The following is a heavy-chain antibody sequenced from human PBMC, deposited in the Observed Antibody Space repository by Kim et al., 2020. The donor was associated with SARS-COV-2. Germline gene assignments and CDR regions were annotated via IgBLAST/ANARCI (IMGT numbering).Heavy chain of an antibody. D-gene: IGHD3-16*01. V-gene: IGHV3-74*01. J-gene: IGHJ4*02. CDR1: GFTFSSYW. CDR3: VRDPSHFGEYFDS. Sequence: GGSLRLSCAASGFTFSSYWMHWVRQAPGKGLVWVARSNSNGNITDYADSVKGRFTISRDNARKTLYLQMSSLRADDTAVYYCVRDPSHFGEYFDSWGQGTLVSVSS. CDR2: SNSNGNIT.